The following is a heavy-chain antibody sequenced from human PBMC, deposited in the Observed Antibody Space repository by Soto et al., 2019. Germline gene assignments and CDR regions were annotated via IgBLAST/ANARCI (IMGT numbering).Heavy chain of an antibody. Sequence: EVQLLESAGGLVQPGGSLSLSCAASGFTFSSHSMRWVRQAPGKGLEWVSAISGSGANTYYADSVKGRFTISRDNSKNTMFLEMNSMRAEDTAVYYCAKCAGSGWCADYWGQGTLVTVCS. CDR1: GFTFSSHS. J-gene: IGHJ4*02. V-gene: IGHV3-23*01. D-gene: IGHD6-19*01. CDR2: ISGSGANT. CDR3: AKCAGSGWCADY.